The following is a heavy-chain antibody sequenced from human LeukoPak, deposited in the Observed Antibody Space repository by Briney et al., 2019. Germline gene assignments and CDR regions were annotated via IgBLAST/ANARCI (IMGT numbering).Heavy chain of an antibody. CDR3: AKEGYSSNWPNPYGMDV. CDR2: INRDGSVK. V-gene: IGHV3-7*03. J-gene: IGHJ6*02. CDR1: GITLSSFW. D-gene: IGHD6-13*01. Sequence: GGSLRLSCAASGITLSSFWMSWVRQAPGKGLEWVANINRDGSVKYYVDSVKGRFTVSRDNAKNSLYLQTNSLRAEDTAVYYCAKEGYSSNWPNPYGMDVWGQGTTVTVSS.